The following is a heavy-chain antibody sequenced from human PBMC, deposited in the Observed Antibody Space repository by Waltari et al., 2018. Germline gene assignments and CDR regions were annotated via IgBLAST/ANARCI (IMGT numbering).Heavy chain of an antibody. CDR2: IIPILGIA. D-gene: IGHD2-2*03. J-gene: IGHJ3*02. V-gene: IGHV1-69*10. CDR3: ASGYCSSTSCYEVVVAFDI. Sequence: QVQLVQSGAEVKKPGSSVKVSCKASGGTFSSYAISWVQQAPGPGLEWMGGIIPILGIANYAQKFQGRVTITADKSTSTAYMELSSLRSEDTAVYYCASGYCSSTSCYEVVVAFDIWGQGTMVTVSS. CDR1: GGTFSSYA.